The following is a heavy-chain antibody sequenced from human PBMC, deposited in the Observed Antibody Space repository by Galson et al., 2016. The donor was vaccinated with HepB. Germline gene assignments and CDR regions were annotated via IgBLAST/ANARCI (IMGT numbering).Heavy chain of an antibody. J-gene: IGHJ6*02. CDR1: GGTFSTDA. CDR2: IIPIFGTP. D-gene: IGHD4-17*01. V-gene: IGHV1-69*01. CDR3: ARAVRLPMSTGTILRGRYYYGMDV. Sequence: SCKASGGTFSTDAINWVRQAPGQGLEWMGGIIPIFGTPNYAQEFQGRVTITADESTSTAFMVLSSLRSEDTAVYYCARAVRLPMSTGTILRGRYYYGMDVWGQGTTVTVSS.